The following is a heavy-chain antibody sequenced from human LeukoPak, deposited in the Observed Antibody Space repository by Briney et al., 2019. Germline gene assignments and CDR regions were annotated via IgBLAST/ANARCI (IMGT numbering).Heavy chain of an antibody. CDR3: ARDSGRTYYDFWSGYPDY. CDR2: IWYDGSNK. V-gene: IGHV3-33*01. Sequence: PGGSLRLSCAASGFTFSSYGMPWVRQAPGKGLEWVAVIWYDGSNKYYADSVKGRFTISRDNSKNTLYLQMNSLRAEDTAVYYCARDSGRTYYDFWSGYPDYWGQGTLVTVSS. CDR1: GFTFSSYG. J-gene: IGHJ4*02. D-gene: IGHD3-3*01.